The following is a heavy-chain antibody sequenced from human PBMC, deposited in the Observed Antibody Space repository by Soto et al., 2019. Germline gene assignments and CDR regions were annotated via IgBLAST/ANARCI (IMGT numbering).Heavy chain of an antibody. Sequence: PSETLSLTCTVSGGSISTYYWNWVRQPPGKGLEWIGYIYYSGTTNYNPSLKSRVTISVDTSKNQFSLKLRSVTAADTAMYYCARQKQLATYNWFDPWGQGILVTVYS. J-gene: IGHJ5*02. CDR1: GGSISTYY. CDR2: IYYSGTT. CDR3: ARQKQLATYNWFDP. D-gene: IGHD6-13*01. V-gene: IGHV4-59*01.